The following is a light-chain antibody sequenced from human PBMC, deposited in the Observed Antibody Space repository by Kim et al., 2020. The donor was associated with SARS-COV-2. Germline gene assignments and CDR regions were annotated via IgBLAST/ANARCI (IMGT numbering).Light chain of an antibody. Sequence: APGKTARITCGGNKIGGKSVHWYQQKPGQAPVLVIYYDSDRPSGIPERFSGSNSGNTATLTISRVEAGDEADYYCQVWDSSSDHPVFGGGTKVTVL. CDR3: QVWDSSSDHPV. CDR2: YDS. V-gene: IGLV3-21*04. J-gene: IGLJ3*02. CDR1: KIGGKS.